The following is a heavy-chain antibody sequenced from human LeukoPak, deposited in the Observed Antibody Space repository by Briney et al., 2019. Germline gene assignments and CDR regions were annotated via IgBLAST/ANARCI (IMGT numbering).Heavy chain of an antibody. J-gene: IGHJ4*02. CDR3: ARRFRRGYDFVSGGYYFDN. CDR1: GGSISSTNYF. V-gene: IGHV4-39*01. CDR2: IYYSGST. D-gene: IGHD3-3*01. Sequence: SETLSLTCSVSGGSISSTNYFWGWIRQPPGKGLEWIGNIYYSGSTYYSPSLRSRITISVDTSNNQFSLRLSSVTAADTAIYYCARRFRRGYDFVSGGYYFDNWGQGTLVTVSS.